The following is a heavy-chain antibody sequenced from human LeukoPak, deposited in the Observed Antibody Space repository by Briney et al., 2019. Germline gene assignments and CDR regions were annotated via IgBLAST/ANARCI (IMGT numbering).Heavy chain of an antibody. D-gene: IGHD3-10*01. CDR1: GFTFSDYY. Sequence: GGSLRLSCAASGFTFSDYYMSWIRQAPGKGLEWVSYISSSGSTIYYADSVKGRFTISRDNAKNSLYLQMNSLRAEDTAVYYCARSYYYGSGSYGYYYGMDVWGQGTTATVSS. CDR2: ISSSGSTI. J-gene: IGHJ6*02. CDR3: ARSYYYGSGSYGYYYGMDV. V-gene: IGHV3-11*01.